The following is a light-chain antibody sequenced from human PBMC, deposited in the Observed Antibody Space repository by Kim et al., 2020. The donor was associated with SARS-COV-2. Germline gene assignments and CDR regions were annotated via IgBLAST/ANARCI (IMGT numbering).Light chain of an antibody. CDR1: SSDIGGYNY. CDR2: DVT. Sequence: GQSITSSCTGTSSDIGGYNYVSWYQQHTGKAPKLMIYDVTKRPSGVSNRFSGSKSGNTASLTISGLQAEDEADYYCSSYTSSSTWVFGGGTKLTVL. CDR3: SSYTSSSTWV. J-gene: IGLJ3*02. V-gene: IGLV2-14*04.